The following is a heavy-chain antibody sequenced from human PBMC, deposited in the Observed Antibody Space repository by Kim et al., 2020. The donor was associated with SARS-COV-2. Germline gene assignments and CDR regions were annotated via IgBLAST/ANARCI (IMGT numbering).Heavy chain of an antibody. J-gene: IGHJ6*02. Sequence: GGSLRLSCAASGFTFSSYGMHWVRQAPGKGLEWVAVISYDGSNKYYADSVKGRFTISRDNSKNTLYLQMNSLRAEDTAVYYCAKAGPYKIVGAKNGMDVWGQGTTVTVSS. V-gene: IGHV3-30*18. CDR2: ISYDGSNK. CDR3: AKAGPYKIVGAKNGMDV. CDR1: GFTFSSYG. D-gene: IGHD1-26*01.